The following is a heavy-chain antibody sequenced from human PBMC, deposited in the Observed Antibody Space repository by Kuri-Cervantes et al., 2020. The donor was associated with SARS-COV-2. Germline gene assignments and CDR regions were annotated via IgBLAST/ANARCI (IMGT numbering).Heavy chain of an antibody. CDR1: GFTFSNAW. CDR3: TTADQDYYGMDV. Sequence: LTCAASGFTFSNAWMSWVRQAPGKGLEWVGRIKSKTDGGTTDYSAPVKGRFTISRDDSKTTLFLQMDSLKTEDTAVYYCTTADQDYYGMDVWGQGTTVTVSS. J-gene: IGHJ6*02. V-gene: IGHV3-15*01. CDR2: IKSKTDGGTT.